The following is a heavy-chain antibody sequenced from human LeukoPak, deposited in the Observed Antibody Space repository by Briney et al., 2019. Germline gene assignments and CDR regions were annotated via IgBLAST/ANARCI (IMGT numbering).Heavy chain of an antibody. D-gene: IGHD2-2*01. CDR2: ISSSSSYI. CDR1: GFTFSSYS. CDR3: ARVGGSWVVPAAINY. J-gene: IGHJ4*02. Sequence: GGSLRLSCAASGFTFSSYSMNWVRQAPGKGLEWVSSISSSSSYIYYADSVKGRFTISRDNAKNSLYLQMNSLRAEDTAVYYCARVGGSWVVPAAINYWGQGTLVTVSS. V-gene: IGHV3-21*01.